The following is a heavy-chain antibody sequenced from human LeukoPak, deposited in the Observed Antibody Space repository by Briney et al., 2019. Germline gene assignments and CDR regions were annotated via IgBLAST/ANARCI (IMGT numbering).Heavy chain of an antibody. Sequence: ASVKVSCEASGYTFTSYGISWVRQAPGQGLEWMGWISAYNGNTNYAQKLQGRVAMTTDTSTSTAYMELRSLRSDDTAVYYCARALYCSGGSCYAYYGMDVWGQGTTVTVSS. D-gene: IGHD2-15*01. J-gene: IGHJ6*02. CDR3: ARALYCSGGSCYAYYGMDV. CDR1: GYTFTSYG. CDR2: ISAYNGNT. V-gene: IGHV1-18*01.